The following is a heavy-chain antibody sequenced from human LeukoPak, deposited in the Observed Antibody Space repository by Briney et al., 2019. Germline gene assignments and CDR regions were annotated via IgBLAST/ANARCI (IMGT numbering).Heavy chain of an antibody. Sequence: SETLSLTCTVSGGSISSGGYYWSWIRQHPGKGLAWIGYIYYSGSTYYNPSLKSRVTISVDTSKNQFSLKLSSVTAADTAVYYCARVTGSGYYLYYFDYWGQGTLVTVSS. CDR3: ARVTGSGYYLYYFDY. CDR1: GGSISSGGYY. D-gene: IGHD3-3*01. CDR2: IYYSGST. J-gene: IGHJ4*02. V-gene: IGHV4-31*03.